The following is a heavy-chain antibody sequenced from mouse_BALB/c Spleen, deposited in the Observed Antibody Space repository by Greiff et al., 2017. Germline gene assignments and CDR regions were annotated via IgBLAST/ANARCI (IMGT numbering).Heavy chain of an antibody. V-gene: IGHV1-20*02. J-gene: IGHJ4*01. Sequence: VQLQQSGPELVKPGASVKISCKSSGYSFTGYFMNWVMQSHGKSLEWIGRINPYNGDTFYNQKFKGKATLTVDTSSSTAHMELRSLASEDSAVYYCARSAMDYWGQGTSVTVSS. CDR2: INPYNGDT. CDR3: ARSAMDY. CDR1: GYSFTGYF.